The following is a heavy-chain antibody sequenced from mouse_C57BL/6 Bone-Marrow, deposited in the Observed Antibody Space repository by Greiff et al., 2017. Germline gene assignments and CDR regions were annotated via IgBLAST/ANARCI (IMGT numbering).Heavy chain of an antibody. CDR3: ARPYYYGSSGDY. Sequence: VQLQESGAELARPGASVKLSCKASGYTFTSYGISWVKQRTGQGLEWIGEIYPRSGNTYYNEKFKGKATLTADKSSSTAYMELRSLTSEDSAVYFCARPYYYGSSGDYWGQGTTLTVSS. J-gene: IGHJ2*01. V-gene: IGHV1-81*01. D-gene: IGHD1-1*01. CDR2: IYPRSGNT. CDR1: GYTFTSYG.